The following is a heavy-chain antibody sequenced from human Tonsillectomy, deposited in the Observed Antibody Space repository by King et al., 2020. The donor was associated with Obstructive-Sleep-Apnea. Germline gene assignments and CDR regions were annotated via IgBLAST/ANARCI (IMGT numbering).Heavy chain of an antibody. CDR2: IYYSGST. D-gene: IGHD3-22*01. V-gene: IGHV4-39*07. CDR1: GGSISSSSYY. J-gene: IGHJ4*02. Sequence: QLQESGPGLVKPSETLSLTCTVSGGSISSSSYYWGWIRQPPGKGLEWIGSIYYSGSTYYNPSLKSRVTISVDTSKNQFSLKLSSVTAADTAVYYCARDRQLNYYDSSGSLMGEFDYWGQGTLVTVSS. CDR3: ARDRQLNYYDSSGSLMGEFDY.